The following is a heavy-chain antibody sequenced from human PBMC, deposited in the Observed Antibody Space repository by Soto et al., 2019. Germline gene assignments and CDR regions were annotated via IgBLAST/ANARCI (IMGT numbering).Heavy chain of an antibody. CDR3: ARDLYSSGWYDDY. D-gene: IGHD6-19*01. V-gene: IGHV3-74*01. CDR1: GFTFRSYW. CDR2: INSDGSST. J-gene: IGHJ4*02. Sequence: GGSLRLSCAASGFTFRSYWMHWVRQAPGKGLVWVSRINSDGSSTSYADSVKGRFTISRDNAKNTLYLQMNSLRAEDTAVYYCARDLYSSGWYDDYWGQGTLVKSPQ.